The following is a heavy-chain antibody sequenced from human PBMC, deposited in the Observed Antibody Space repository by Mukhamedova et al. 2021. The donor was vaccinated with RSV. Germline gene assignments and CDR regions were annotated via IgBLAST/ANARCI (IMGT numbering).Heavy chain of an antibody. V-gene: IGHV1-69*01. CDR3: ARRTMTARPAFDI. CDR2: IPIFGTA. Sequence: IPIFGTANYAQKFQGRVTITADESTSTAYMELSSLRSEDTAVYYCARRTMTARPAFDIWGQGTMVTV. D-gene: IGHD3-22*01. J-gene: IGHJ3*02.